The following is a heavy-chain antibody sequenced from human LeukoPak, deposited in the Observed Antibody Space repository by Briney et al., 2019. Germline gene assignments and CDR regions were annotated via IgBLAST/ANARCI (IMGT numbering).Heavy chain of an antibody. CDR2: IYYSGST. V-gene: IGHV4-31*03. CDR1: GGSISSGGYY. J-gene: IGHJ4*02. D-gene: IGHD5-18*01. Sequence: SETLSLTCTVSGGSISSGGYYWSWIRQHPGKGLEWIGYIYYSGSTYYNPSLKSRVTISVDTSKNQFSLKLSSVTAADTAVYYCAREHSYGHGLYFDYWRQGTLVTVSA. CDR3: AREHSYGHGLYFDY.